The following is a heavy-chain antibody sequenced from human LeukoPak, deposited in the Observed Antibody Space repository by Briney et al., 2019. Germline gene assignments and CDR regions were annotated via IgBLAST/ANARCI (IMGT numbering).Heavy chain of an antibody. Sequence: GGSLRLSCAASGFTFSDYYMNWVRQAPGKGLEWVSYISSTGSNIYYADSVKGRFTISRDNAKNSLYLLMNSLRTEDTAVYYCAATYYYDGSGDYWGQGTLVTVSS. CDR1: GFTFSDYY. CDR3: AATYYYDGSGDY. J-gene: IGHJ4*02. V-gene: IGHV3-11*04. D-gene: IGHD3-22*01. CDR2: ISSTGSNI.